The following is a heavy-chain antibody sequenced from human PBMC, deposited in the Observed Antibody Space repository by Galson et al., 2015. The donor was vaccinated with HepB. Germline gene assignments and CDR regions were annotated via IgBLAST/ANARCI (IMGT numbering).Heavy chain of an antibody. D-gene: IGHD5-12*01. V-gene: IGHV6-1*01. J-gene: IGHJ4*02. Sequence: CAISGDSVSSNSAAWNWIRQSPSRGLEWLGRTYYRSKWYNDYAVSVKSRITINPDTSKNQFSLQLNSVTPEDTAVYYCAREVISGRVYGMVSGYGSVFDYWGQGTLVTVSS. CDR1: GDSVSSNSAA. CDR3: AREVISGRVYGMVSGYGSVFDY. CDR2: TYYRSKWYN.